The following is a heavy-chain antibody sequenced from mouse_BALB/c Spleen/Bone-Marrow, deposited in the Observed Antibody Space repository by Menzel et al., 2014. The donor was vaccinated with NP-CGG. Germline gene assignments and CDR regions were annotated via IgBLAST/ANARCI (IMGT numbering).Heavy chain of an antibody. J-gene: IGHJ1*01. V-gene: IGHV5-17*02. Sequence: VQLKESGGGLVQPGVSRKLSCAASGFTFSSFGMHWIRQAPEKGLEWVAYINGGSNTIYYADTVKGRFTISRDNPKNTLFLQMTSLRSEDTAMYFCARGTTALRYFDVWGAGTTVTVSS. CDR2: INGGSNTI. D-gene: IGHD1-2*01. CDR1: GFTFSSFG. CDR3: ARGTTALRYFDV.